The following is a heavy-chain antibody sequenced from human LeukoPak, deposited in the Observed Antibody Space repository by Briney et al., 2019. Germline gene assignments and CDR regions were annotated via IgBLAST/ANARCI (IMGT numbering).Heavy chain of an antibody. D-gene: IGHD5-24*01. J-gene: IGHJ3*02. CDR2: ISWNSGSI. Sequence: GRSLRLSCAASGFTFDDYAMRWVRQAPGKGLEWVSGISWNSGSIGYADSVKGRFTISRDNAKNSLYLQMNSLRAEDTALYYCAKATVEMATILTGAFDIWGQGTMVTVSS. CDR3: AKATVEMATILTGAFDI. CDR1: GFTFDDYA. V-gene: IGHV3-9*01.